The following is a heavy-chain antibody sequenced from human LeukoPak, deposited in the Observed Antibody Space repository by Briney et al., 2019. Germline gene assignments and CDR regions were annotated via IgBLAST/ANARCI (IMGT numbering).Heavy chain of an antibody. CDR1: GYTFTSNG. D-gene: IGHD6-13*01. CDR2: ISAYNGNT. J-gene: IGHJ3*02. V-gene: IGHV1-18*04. CDR3: AREIGGQQLVRGTFDI. Sequence: GASVKLSCKASGYTFTSNGISWVRQATGQGLEWMGWISAYNGNTNYAQKIQGRVTMTTDTSTSTAYMELRSLRSDDTAVYYCAREIGGQQLVRGTFDIWGQGTMVTVSS.